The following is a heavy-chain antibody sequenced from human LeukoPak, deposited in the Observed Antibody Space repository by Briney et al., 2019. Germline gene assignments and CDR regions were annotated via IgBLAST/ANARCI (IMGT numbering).Heavy chain of an antibody. Sequence: PGGSLRLSCAASGFTFSSYGMHWVRQAPGKGLEWVAVIWYDGSNKYYADSVKGRFTISRDNSKNTLYLQMNGLRAEDTAVYYCARDHSAAAVPEDWFDPWGQGTLVTVSS. CDR1: GFTFSSYG. J-gene: IGHJ5*02. CDR3: ARDHSAAAVPEDWFDP. V-gene: IGHV3-33*01. D-gene: IGHD6-13*01. CDR2: IWYDGSNK.